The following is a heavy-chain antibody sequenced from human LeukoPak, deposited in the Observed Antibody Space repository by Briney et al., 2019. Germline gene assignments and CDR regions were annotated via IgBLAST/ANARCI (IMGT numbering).Heavy chain of an antibody. CDR1: DGSISSSSYY. CDR3: ARDRYFDY. V-gene: IGHV4-39*07. CDR2: IYYSGST. J-gene: IGHJ4*02. Sequence: SETLSLTCTVSDGSISSSSYYWGWIRQPPGKGLEWIGTIYYSGSTYYSPSLKSRVAISVDTSKNQFSLKLSSVTAADTAVYYCARDRYFDYWGQGTLVTVSS.